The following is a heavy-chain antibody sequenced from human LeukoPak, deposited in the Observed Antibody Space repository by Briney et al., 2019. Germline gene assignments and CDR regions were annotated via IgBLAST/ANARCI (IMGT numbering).Heavy chain of an antibody. Sequence: SETLSLTCTVSGGSISSSSYYWGWIRQPPGKGLEWIGSIYYSGSTYYNPSLKSRVTISVDTSKNQLSLKLSSVTAADTAVYYCARDGVDYYDSSGYSFPLVYWGQGTLVTVSS. CDR1: GGSISSSSYY. D-gene: IGHD3-22*01. V-gene: IGHV4-39*07. CDR3: ARDGVDYYDSSGYSFPLVY. J-gene: IGHJ4*02. CDR2: IYYSGST.